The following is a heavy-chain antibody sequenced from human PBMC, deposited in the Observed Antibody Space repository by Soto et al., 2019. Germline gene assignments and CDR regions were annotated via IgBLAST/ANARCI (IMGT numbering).Heavy chain of an antibody. CDR3: AYSPPATVTTSAEYFQH. V-gene: IGHV2-5*02. J-gene: IGHJ1*01. CDR1: GFSLSTSGVG. D-gene: IGHD4-17*01. CDR2: IYWDDDK. Sequence: QITLKESGPTLVKPTQTLTLTCTFSGFSLSTSGVGVGWIRQPPGKALEWLALIYWDDDKRYSPSLKTRLTITKDTSKNQVVLTMTNMDHVDTATYYCAYSPPATVTTSAEYFQHWGQGTLVTVSS.